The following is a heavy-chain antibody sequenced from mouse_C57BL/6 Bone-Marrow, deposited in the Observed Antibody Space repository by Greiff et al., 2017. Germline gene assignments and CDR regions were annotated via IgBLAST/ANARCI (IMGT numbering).Heavy chain of an antibody. J-gene: IGHJ2*01. CDR1: GFTFSNYW. Sequence: EVKLEESGGGLVQPGGSMTLSCVASGFTFSNYWMNWVRPSPEKGLEWVAQIRLKSDNYATHYAESVKGRFTISRDDSKSSVYLQMNNLRAEDTGIYYCAGGGLLRDFDYWGQGTTLTVSS. CDR3: AGGGLLRDFDY. V-gene: IGHV6-3*01. D-gene: IGHD2-3*01. CDR2: IRLKSDNYAT.